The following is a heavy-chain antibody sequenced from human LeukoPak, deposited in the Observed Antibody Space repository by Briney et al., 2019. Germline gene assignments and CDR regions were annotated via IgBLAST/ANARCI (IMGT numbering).Heavy chain of an antibody. V-gene: IGHV1-3*01. CDR2: INAGNGNT. J-gene: IGHJ4*02. CDR3: ARRLIVGATNPFDY. CDR1: GYTFTSYA. Sequence: ASVKVSCKASGYTFTSYAMHWVRQAPGQRLEWMGWINAGNGNTKYSQKFQGRVTITRDTSASTAYMELSSLRSEDTAVYYCARRLIVGATNPFDYWGQGTLVTVSS. D-gene: IGHD1-26*01.